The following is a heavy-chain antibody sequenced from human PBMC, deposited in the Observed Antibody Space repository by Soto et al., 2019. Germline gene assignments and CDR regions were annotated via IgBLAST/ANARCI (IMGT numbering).Heavy chain of an antibody. D-gene: IGHD3-10*01. Sequence: PGGSLRLSCAASGFTVSSNYMSWVRQAPGKGLEWVSVIYSGGSTYYADSVKGRFTISRDNSKNTLYLQMNSLRAEDTAVYYCARGTYGSGSYPFDYWGQGTLVTVSS. J-gene: IGHJ4*02. CDR2: IYSGGST. CDR1: GFTVSSNY. CDR3: ARGTYGSGSYPFDY. V-gene: IGHV3-66*01.